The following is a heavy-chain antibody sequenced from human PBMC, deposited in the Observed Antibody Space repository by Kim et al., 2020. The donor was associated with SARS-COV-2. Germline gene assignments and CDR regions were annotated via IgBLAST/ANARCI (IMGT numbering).Heavy chain of an antibody. CDR3: ARENSGSYYRYFQH. Sequence: QKLQGRVTMTPDTATSTAYMGLRSLRSDDTAVYYCARENSGSYYRYFQHWGQGTLVTVSS. V-gene: IGHV1-18*01. D-gene: IGHD1-26*01. J-gene: IGHJ1*01.